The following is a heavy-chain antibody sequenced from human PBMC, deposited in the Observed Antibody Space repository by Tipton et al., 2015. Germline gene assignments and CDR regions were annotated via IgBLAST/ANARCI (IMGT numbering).Heavy chain of an antibody. V-gene: IGHV4-61*01. Sequence: TLSLTCTVSGGSISSSSYYWGWIRQSPGEGLEWIGYIYYSGSTNYNPSLRSRVAMSMDTSKNQFSLKLSSVIAADTAVYYCARDLEHGMDVWGQGTTVTVSS. CDR2: IYYSGST. CDR1: GGSISSSSYY. D-gene: IGHD5-24*01. CDR3: ARDLEHGMDV. J-gene: IGHJ6*02.